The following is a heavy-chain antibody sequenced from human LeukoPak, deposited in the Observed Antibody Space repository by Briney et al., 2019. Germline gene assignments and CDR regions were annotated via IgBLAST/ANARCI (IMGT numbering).Heavy chain of an antibody. CDR1: GGSISSYY. CDR2: IYYSGST. CDR3: ARVRYYDILTGSKWFDP. V-gene: IGHV4-59*01. Sequence: SETLSLTCTVSGGSISSYYWSWIRQPPRKGLEWIGYIYYSGSTNYNPSLKSRVTISVDTSKNQFSLKLSSVTAAATAVYYCARVRYYDILTGSKWFDPWGQGTLVTVSS. D-gene: IGHD3-9*01. J-gene: IGHJ5*02.